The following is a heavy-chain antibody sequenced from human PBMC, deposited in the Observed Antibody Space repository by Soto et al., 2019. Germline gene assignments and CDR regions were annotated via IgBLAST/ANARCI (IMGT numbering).Heavy chain of an antibody. V-gene: IGHV4-59*01. CDR2: IYYSGST. J-gene: IGHJ6*02. CDR3: ARGGVAAIYYYYGMDV. CDR1: GGSISSYY. D-gene: IGHD2-15*01. Sequence: SETLSLTCTVAGGSISSYYWSWIRQPPGKGLEWIGYIYYSGSTNYNPSLKSRVTISVDTSKNQFSLKLSSVTAADTAVYYCARGGVAAIYYYYGMDVWGQGTTVT.